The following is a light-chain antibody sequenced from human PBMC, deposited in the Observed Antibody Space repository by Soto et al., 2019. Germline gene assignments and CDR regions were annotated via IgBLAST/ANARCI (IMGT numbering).Light chain of an antibody. V-gene: IGLV2-14*01. Sequence: QSALTQPPSASGSPGQSVTISCTGTTTDVGGYDLVSWYQQHPGKAPKVMIYEVSNRPSGVSNRFSGSKSGNTASLTISGLQAEDEADYYRSSYTSSSTLVFGGGTKLTVL. CDR1: TTDVGGYDL. CDR2: EVS. CDR3: SSYTSSSTLV. J-gene: IGLJ2*01.